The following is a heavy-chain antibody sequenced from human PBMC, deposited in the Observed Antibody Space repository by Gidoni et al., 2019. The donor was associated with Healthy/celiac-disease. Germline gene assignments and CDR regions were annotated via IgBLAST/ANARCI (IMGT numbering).Heavy chain of an antibody. D-gene: IGHD6-13*01. V-gene: IGHV3-33*01. Sequence: QVQLVESGGGVVQPGRSLRLSCAASGFTFSSYGMHWVRQAPGKGLEWVAVILYDGSNKYYADAVKGRFTISRDNSKNTLYLQMNSLRAEDTAVYYCAREGTVAAAADDAFDIWGQGTMVTVSS. CDR1: GFTFSSYG. J-gene: IGHJ3*02. CDR2: ILYDGSNK. CDR3: AREGTVAAAADDAFDI.